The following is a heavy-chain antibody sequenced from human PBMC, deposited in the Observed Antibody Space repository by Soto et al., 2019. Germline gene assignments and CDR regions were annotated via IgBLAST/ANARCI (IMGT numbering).Heavy chain of an antibody. CDR1: GGSFSGYY. J-gene: IGHJ4*02. Sequence: QVQLQQWGAGLLKPSETLSLTCAVYGGSFSGYYWSWIRQPPGKGLEWIGEINHSGSTNYNPSLKIRVTISVDTSKNQFSLKLSSVTAADTAVYYCARAYDYVWGSYRYTPPGHGWVFDYWGQGTLVTVSS. D-gene: IGHD3-16*02. V-gene: IGHV4-34*01. CDR2: INHSGST. CDR3: ARAYDYVWGSYRYTPPGHGWVFDY.